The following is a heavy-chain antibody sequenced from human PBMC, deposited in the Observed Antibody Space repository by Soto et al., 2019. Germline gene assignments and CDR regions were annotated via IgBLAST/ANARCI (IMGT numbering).Heavy chain of an antibody. J-gene: IGHJ6*02. Sequence: GGSLRLSCAASGFTFSSYAMSWVRQAPGKGLEWVSAISGSGGSTYYADSVKGRFTISRDNSKNTLYLQMNSLRAEDTAVYYCPKMLALVVVPAPTLARLGMDVWGQGTTVAASS. CDR3: PKMLALVVVPAPTLARLGMDV. CDR2: ISGSGGST. D-gene: IGHD2-2*01. CDR1: GFTFSSYA. V-gene: IGHV3-23*01.